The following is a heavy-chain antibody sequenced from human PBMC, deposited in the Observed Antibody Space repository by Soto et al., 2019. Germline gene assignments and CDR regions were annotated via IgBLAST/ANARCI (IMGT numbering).Heavy chain of an antibody. V-gene: IGHV3-48*04. CDR2: ISSSSSNI. CDR3: ARSLTYYDFWSGSRYYYYMDV. Sequence: GGSLRLSCAASGFTFSSYSMNWVRQAPGKGLEWVSYISSSSSNIYYADSVKGRFTISRDNAKNSLYLQMNSLRAEDTAVYYCARSLTYYDFWSGSRYYYYMDVWGKGTTVTVSS. CDR1: GFTFSSYS. D-gene: IGHD3-3*01. J-gene: IGHJ6*03.